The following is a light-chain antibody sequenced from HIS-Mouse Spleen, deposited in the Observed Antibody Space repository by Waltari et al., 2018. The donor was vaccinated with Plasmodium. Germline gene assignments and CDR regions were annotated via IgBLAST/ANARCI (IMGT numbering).Light chain of an antibody. CDR1: SQDLGGYNY. V-gene: IGLV2-11*01. CDR2: DVS. CDR3: CSYAGSYTLGV. Sequence: QSALTQPRSVSGSPGQSTSTSCTGTSQDLGGYNYVSWYQQHPGQTPKRMIYDVSKRPSGVPDRFSGSKSGNTASLTISGLQAEDEADYYCCSYAGSYTLGVFGGGTKLTVL. J-gene: IGLJ3*02.